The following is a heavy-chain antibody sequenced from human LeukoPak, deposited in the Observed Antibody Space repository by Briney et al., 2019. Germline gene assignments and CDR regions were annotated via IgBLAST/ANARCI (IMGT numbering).Heavy chain of an antibody. V-gene: IGHV4-34*01. Sequence: SETLSLTCAVYGGSFSGYYWTWIRQPPGKGLEWIGEINHSGSTNYNPSLKSRVTISVDTSKNQFSLKLSSVTATDTAVYYCARVQSGYDSSGYYYYYYYYMDVWGKGTTVTISS. CDR3: ARVQSGYDSSGYYYYYYYYMDV. CDR1: GGSFSGYY. J-gene: IGHJ6*03. D-gene: IGHD3-22*01. CDR2: INHSGST.